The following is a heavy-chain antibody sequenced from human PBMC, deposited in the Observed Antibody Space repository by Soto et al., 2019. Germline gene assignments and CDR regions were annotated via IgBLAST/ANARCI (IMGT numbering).Heavy chain of an antibody. D-gene: IGHD1-7*01. V-gene: IGHV4-30-2*01. Sequence: TSETLSLTCAGCGGSISSGGYSWSWIRQPPGKGLEWIGYIYHSGSTYYNPSLKSRVTISVDRSKNQFSLKLSSVTAADTAVYYCARAPIAGTTVWFDPWGQGTLVTV. CDR2: IYHSGST. CDR3: ARAPIAGTTVWFDP. J-gene: IGHJ5*02. CDR1: GGSISSGGYS.